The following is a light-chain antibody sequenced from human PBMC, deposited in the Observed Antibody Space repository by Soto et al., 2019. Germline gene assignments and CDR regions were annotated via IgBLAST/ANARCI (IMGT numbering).Light chain of an antibody. CDR3: SSDRSSVTRVV. V-gene: IGLV2-14*03. Sequence: QSALTQPASVSGSPGQSITISCTGTNSDIGSYNYVSWYQHHPGKAPKLIIYDDTNRPSGVSNRFSGSKSGNTASLIISGLGAEDEADYYCSSDRSSVTRVVFGGGTKLTVL. CDR2: DDT. CDR1: NSDIGSYNY. J-gene: IGLJ3*02.